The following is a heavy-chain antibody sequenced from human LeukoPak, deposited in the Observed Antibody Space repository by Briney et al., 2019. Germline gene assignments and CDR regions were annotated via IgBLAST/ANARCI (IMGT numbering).Heavy chain of an antibody. CDR3: ARSRGGTLPAAPDY. CDR1: GYTFTSYG. D-gene: IGHD2-2*01. J-gene: IGHJ4*02. V-gene: IGHV1-18*01. CDR2: ISAYNGNT. Sequence: ASVKVSCKASGYTFTSYGISWVRQAPGQGLEWMGWISAYNGNTNYAQKLQGRVTMTTDTSTSTAYMELRSLRSDDTAVYYCARSRGGTLPAAPDYWGQGTLVTVSS.